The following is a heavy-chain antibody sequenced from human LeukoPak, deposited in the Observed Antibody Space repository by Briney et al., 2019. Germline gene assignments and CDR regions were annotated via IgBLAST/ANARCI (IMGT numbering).Heavy chain of an antibody. CDR1: GFTFSSYS. J-gene: IGHJ4*02. CDR3: AVYCSSISCYTPSLHY. D-gene: IGHD2-2*02. CDR2: ISSSSTTI. V-gene: IGHV3-48*01. Sequence: GGSLRLSCAASGFTFSSYSMNWVRQAPGKGLVWVSYISSSSTTIYYADSVKGRFTISRDNAKNSLYLQMHSLRAEDTAVYYCAVYCSSISCYTPSLHYWGQGTLVTVSS.